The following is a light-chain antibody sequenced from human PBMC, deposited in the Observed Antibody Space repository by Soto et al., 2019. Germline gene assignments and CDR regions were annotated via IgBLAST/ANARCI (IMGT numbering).Light chain of an antibody. V-gene: IGLV2-14*03. Sequence: QSALTQPASVSGSPGQSIAISCTGTSSDVGAYNYVSWYQHHPGKAPKLLIYDVSNRPSGVSGRFSGSKSGNTASLTLSGLQAADEADYYCCSYTTSDIDIFGTGTKLTVL. CDR3: CSYTTSDIDI. J-gene: IGLJ1*01. CDR1: SSDVGAYNY. CDR2: DVS.